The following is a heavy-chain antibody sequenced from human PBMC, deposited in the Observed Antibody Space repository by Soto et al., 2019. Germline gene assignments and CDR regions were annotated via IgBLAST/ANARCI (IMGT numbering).Heavy chain of an antibody. Sequence: VQLVQSGGEVKKPGASVTVSCKASGYTFINYHITWVRQAPGQGLEWMAWIKTYNGMTDYAQKFQGRVTMTRDTSTSTAYMELRNLGSDDTAVYFCAKSPRGEMATDWGQGTLVTVSS. V-gene: IGHV1-18*01. CDR3: AKSPRGEMATD. CDR2: IKTYNGMT. D-gene: IGHD5-12*01. CDR1: GYTFINYH. J-gene: IGHJ4*02.